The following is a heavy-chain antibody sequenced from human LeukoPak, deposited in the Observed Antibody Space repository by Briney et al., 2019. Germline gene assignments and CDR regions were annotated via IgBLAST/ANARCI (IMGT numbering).Heavy chain of an antibody. CDR2: IYSTGDT. CDR3: ARGSRVYDRSGFHTWHDY. Sequence: SSETLSLTCTVSGASINNYYWSWVRQPPLKGLEWIGYIYSTGDTSYNPSLESRVSIPMDTSKNHFSLEITSVTAADTAVYYCARGSRVYDRSGFHTWHDYWGHGTLVTVSS. CDR1: GASINNYY. V-gene: IGHV4-59*01. J-gene: IGHJ4*03. D-gene: IGHD3-22*01.